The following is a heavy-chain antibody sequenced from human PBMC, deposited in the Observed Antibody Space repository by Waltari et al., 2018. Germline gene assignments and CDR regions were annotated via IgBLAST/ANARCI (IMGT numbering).Heavy chain of an antibody. D-gene: IGHD2-15*01. CDR1: GGSISSSSSY. CDR2: IYYSGST. CDR3: LNVAATSELDY. J-gene: IGHJ4*02. Sequence: QLQLQESGPGLVKPSETLSPTCPVSGGSISSSSSYWGWIRQPPGKGLEWIGSIYYSGSTYYNPSLKSRVTISVDTSKNQFSLKLSSVTAADTAVYYCLNVAATSELDYWGQGTLVTVSS. V-gene: IGHV4-39*01.